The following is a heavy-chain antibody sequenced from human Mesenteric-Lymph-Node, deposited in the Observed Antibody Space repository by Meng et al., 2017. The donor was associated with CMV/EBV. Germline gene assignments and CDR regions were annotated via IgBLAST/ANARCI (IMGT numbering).Heavy chain of an antibody. CDR2: IYYSGST. CDR3: ARPKLPKYCSSTSCYHRYYYGMDV. J-gene: IGHJ6*02. D-gene: IGHD2-2*01. Sequence: GSLRLSCTVSGGSISSYYWSWIRQPPGKGLEWIGYIYYSGSTNYNPSLKSRVTISVDTSKNQFSLKLSSVTAADTAVYYCARPKLPKYCSSTSCYHRYYYGMDVWGQGTTVTVSS. CDR1: GGSISSYY. V-gene: IGHV4-59*12.